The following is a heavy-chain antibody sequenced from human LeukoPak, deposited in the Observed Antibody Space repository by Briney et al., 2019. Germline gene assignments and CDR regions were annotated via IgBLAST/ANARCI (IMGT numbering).Heavy chain of an antibody. Sequence: GGSLRLSCAASGFTFSSYAMSWVRQAPGKGLEWVSAINGSGGSTYYADSVKGRFTISRDNSKNTLYLQMNRLRAEDTAVYYCAKDERGYSYGLFDYWGQGTLVTVSS. CDR3: AKDERGYSYGLFDY. V-gene: IGHV3-23*01. J-gene: IGHJ4*02. CDR2: INGSGGST. CDR1: GFTFSSYA. D-gene: IGHD5-18*01.